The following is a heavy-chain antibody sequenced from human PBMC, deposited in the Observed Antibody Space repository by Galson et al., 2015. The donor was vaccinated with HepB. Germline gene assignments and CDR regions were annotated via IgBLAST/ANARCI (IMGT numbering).Heavy chain of an antibody. CDR1: GFTVSSNY. D-gene: IGHD6-19*01. CDR2: IYSGGST. Sequence: SLRLSCAAPGFTVSSNYMSWVCQAPGKGLEWVSVIYSGGSTYYADSVKGRFTISRDNSKNTLYLQMNSLRAEDTAVYYCARADSSGWPRVGYYYYYGMDVWGQGTTVTVSS. V-gene: IGHV3-53*01. CDR3: ARADSSGWPRVGYYYYYGMDV. J-gene: IGHJ6*02.